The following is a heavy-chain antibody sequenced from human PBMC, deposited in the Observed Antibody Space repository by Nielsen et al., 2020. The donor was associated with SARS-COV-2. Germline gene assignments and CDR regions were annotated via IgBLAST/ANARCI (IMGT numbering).Heavy chain of an antibody. J-gene: IGHJ4*02. D-gene: IGHD3-9*01. Sequence: GGSLRLSCAASGFTFDDYAMHWVRQAPGKGLEWVSGISWNSGSIGYADSVKGRFTISRDNAKNSLYLQMNSLRAEDTAVYYCARSKLRYFDWLPPYYFDYWGQGTLVTVSS. CDR1: GFTFDDYA. CDR2: ISWNSGSI. CDR3: ARSKLRYFDWLPPYYFDY. V-gene: IGHV3-9*01.